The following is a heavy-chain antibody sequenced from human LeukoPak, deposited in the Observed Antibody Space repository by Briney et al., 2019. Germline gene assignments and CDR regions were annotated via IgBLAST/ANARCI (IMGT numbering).Heavy chain of an antibody. D-gene: IGHD3-10*01. V-gene: IGHV3-53*05. Sequence: GGSLRLSCAASGFTVSSNYMSWVRQAPGKGLEWVSVIYSGGSTYYADSVKGRFTISRDNSKNTLYLQMNSLRAEDTAVNYCASSRSGGFGELSQYYYGMDVWGQGTTVTVSS. CDR3: ASSRSGGFGELSQYYYGMDV. CDR2: IYSGGST. J-gene: IGHJ6*02. CDR1: GFTVSSNY.